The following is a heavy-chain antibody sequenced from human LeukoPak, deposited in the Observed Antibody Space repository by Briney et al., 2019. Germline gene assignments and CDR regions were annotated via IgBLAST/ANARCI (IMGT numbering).Heavy chain of an antibody. V-gene: IGHV3-7*03. Sequence: PGGSLRLSCAASGFTFSIYWISWVRQAPGKGLEWVANIKQDGSEKYYVESVKGRFTISRDNAKNSLYLQMNSLRAEDKAVYFGARGQTTVTNWGQGTLVTVSS. J-gene: IGHJ4*02. CDR2: IKQDGSEK. CDR1: GFTFSIYW. D-gene: IGHD4-17*01. CDR3: ARGQTTVTN.